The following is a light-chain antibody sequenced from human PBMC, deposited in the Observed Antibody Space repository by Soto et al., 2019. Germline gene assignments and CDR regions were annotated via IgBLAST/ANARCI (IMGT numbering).Light chain of an antibody. CDR3: SSYTGSNNFVI. V-gene: IGLV2-8*01. J-gene: IGLJ2*01. CDR1: SSDVGTYNS. CDR2: AVN. Sequence: QSALTQPPSASGSPGQSVTISCTGTSSDVGTYNSVSWYQQHPGKVPKLILYAVNKRPSGVPDRFSGSKSGNTASLTVSGLQAEDEGDYYCSSYTGSNNFVIFGGGTQLTVL.